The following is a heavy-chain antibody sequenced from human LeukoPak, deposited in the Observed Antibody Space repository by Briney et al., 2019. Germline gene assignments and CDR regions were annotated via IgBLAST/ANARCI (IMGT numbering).Heavy chain of an antibody. CDR3: ARGGRFGGPYYYYYYMDV. J-gene: IGHJ6*03. Sequence: SETLSLTCAVYGGSFIGYYWSWIRQPPGKGLEWIGEINHSGSTNYNPSLKSRVTISVDTSKNQFSLKLSSVTAADTAVYYCARGGRFGGPYYYYYYMDVWGKGTTVTVSS. V-gene: IGHV4-34*01. D-gene: IGHD3-10*01. CDR1: GGSFIGYY. CDR2: INHSGST.